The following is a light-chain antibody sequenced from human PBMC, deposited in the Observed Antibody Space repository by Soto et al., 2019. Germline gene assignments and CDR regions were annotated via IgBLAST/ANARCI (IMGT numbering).Light chain of an antibody. CDR3: QQYNSYPST. CDR1: QSISSW. Sequence: DIQMTQSPSTLSASVGDRVTITCRASQSISSWLAWYQQKPGKAPKLLIYKASSLERGVPSRFSGSGSGTEFTLTISSLQPDDFATYYCQQYNSYPSTFGGGTKVEIK. CDR2: KAS. J-gene: IGKJ4*01. V-gene: IGKV1-5*03.